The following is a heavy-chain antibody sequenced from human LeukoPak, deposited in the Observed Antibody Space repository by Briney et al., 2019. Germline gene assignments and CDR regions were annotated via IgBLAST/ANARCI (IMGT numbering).Heavy chain of an antibody. Sequence: GGSLRLSCAASGLGLSSYYMTLVRQTPGKGQEWVASISSGRNFINYADSVRGRFTISRDNAKNSVYLQMNSLRVEDTAIYYCARDSYVSGSGSPNWFDPWGQGTLVTVSS. V-gene: IGHV3-21*06. CDR1: GLGLSSYY. D-gene: IGHD3-10*01. J-gene: IGHJ5*02. CDR3: ARDSYVSGSGSPNWFDP. CDR2: ISSGRNFI.